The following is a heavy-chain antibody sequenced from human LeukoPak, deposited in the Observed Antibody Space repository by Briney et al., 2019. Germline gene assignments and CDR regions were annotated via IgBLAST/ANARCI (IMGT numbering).Heavy chain of an antibody. J-gene: IGHJ5*02. Sequence: SETLSLTCTVSGGSITSGGYYWSWIRQYPGKGLEWIGYIFYTGATYYNPSLKSRVFISMDMSKNQFSLKLSSVTAADAAVYYCASSRSAYDFLTGYSSDTNWFDPWGQGTLVTVSS. CDR1: GGSITSGGYY. CDR3: ASSRSAYDFLTGYSSDTNWFDP. CDR2: IFYTGAT. D-gene: IGHD3-9*01. V-gene: IGHV4-31*03.